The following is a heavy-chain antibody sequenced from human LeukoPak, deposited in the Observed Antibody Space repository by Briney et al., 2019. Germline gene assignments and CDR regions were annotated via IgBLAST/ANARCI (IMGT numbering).Heavy chain of an antibody. D-gene: IGHD1-14*01. V-gene: IGHV3-11*01. CDR3: ASQIEPYYFDY. Sequence: GGSLGLSCAASGFTFSDYYMSWIRRAPGKGLEWVSYISSTDSTIYYADSVKGRFTISRDNAKNSLYLQMNSLRAEDTAVYYCASQIEPYYFDYWGQGTLVTVSS. J-gene: IGHJ4*02. CDR1: GFTFSDYY. CDR2: ISSTDSTI.